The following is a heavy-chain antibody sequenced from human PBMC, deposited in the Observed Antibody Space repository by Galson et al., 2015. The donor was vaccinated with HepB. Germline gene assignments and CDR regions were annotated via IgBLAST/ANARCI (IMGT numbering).Heavy chain of an antibody. D-gene: IGHD1-1*01. Sequence: SVKVSCKASGFTFTSSAMQWVRQARGQRLEWIGWIVVGSGNTNYAQKFQERVTITRDMSTSTAYMELSSLRSEDTAVYYCAARNEWGLKSRYNWNEGAFDIWGQGTMVTVSS. CDR1: GFTFTSSA. J-gene: IGHJ3*02. V-gene: IGHV1-58*02. CDR3: AARNEWGLKSRYNWNEGAFDI. CDR2: IVVGSGNT.